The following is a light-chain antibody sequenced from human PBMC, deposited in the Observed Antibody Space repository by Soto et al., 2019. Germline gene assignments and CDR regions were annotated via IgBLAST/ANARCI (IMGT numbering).Light chain of an antibody. J-gene: IGKJ4*01. V-gene: IGKV1-8*01. CDR1: QGISSY. CDR2: AAS. CDR3: QQYYSYPLS. Sequence: AIRMTQSPSSFSASTGDRVTITCRASQGISSYLAWYQQKPGKAPKLLLYAASTLPSGVPSRFSGSGSGTDFTLTISCLQSEDFATYYCQQYYSYPLSFGGGTKVEIK.